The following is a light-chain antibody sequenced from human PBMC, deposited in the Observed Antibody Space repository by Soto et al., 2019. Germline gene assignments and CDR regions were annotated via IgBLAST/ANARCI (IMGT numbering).Light chain of an antibody. CDR1: SSDVGADNY. CDR3: SSYSTTSTLVA. J-gene: IGLJ3*02. CDR2: ELT. Sequence: QSVLTQPASVSGSPGQSITISCTGTSSDVGADNYVCWYQQHPDNAPKLIIYELTNRPSGVSNRFSGSKSGNTASLTISGLQAEDEADYYCSSYSTTSTLVAFGGRTQLTVL. V-gene: IGLV2-14*03.